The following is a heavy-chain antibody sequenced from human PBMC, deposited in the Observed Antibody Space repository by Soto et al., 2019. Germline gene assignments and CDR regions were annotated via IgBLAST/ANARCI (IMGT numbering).Heavy chain of an antibody. D-gene: IGHD2-2*01. CDR1: GYSFTSFW. J-gene: IGHJ6*02. V-gene: IGHV5-10-1*01. CDR3: ARLSCSSTSCYADSYYYYGMDV. Sequence: PGESLKISWKGSGYSFTSFWISWVRQMPGKRLEWMGRIDPSDSYTNYSPSFQGHVTISADKSISTAYLQWSSLKASDTAMYYCARLSCSSTSCYADSYYYYGMDVCGQGTTVTVSS. CDR2: IDPSDSYT.